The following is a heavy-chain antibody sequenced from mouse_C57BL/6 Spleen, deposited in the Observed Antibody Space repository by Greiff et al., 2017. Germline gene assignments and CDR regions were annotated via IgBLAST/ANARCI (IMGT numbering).Heavy chain of an antibody. CDR2: IDPETGGT. V-gene: IGHV1-15*01. Sequence: VKLMESGAELVRPGASVTLSCKASGYTFTDYEMHWVKQTPVHGLEWIGAIDPETGGTAYNQKFKGKAILTADKSSSTAYMELRSLTSEDSAVYYCTRRGDYGSSYGYFDVWGTGTTVTVSS. CDR1: GYTFTDYE. CDR3: TRRGDYGSSYGYFDV. D-gene: IGHD1-1*01. J-gene: IGHJ1*03.